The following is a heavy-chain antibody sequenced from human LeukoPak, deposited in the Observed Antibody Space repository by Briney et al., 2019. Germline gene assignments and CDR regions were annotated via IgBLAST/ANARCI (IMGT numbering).Heavy chain of an antibody. CDR2: ISSSSSYI. D-gene: IGHD5-12*01. CDR1: GLTFSSYS. Sequence: GGSLRLSCAASGLTFSSYSMNWVRQAPGKGLEWVSSISSSSSYIYYADSVKGRFTISRDNAKNSLYLQMNSLRAEDTAVYYCARDGGDGYSDAFDIWGQGTMVTVSS. CDR3: ARDGGDGYSDAFDI. V-gene: IGHV3-21*01. J-gene: IGHJ3*02.